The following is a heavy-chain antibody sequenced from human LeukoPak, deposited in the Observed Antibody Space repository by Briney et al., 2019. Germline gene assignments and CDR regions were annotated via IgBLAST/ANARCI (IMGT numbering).Heavy chain of an antibody. J-gene: IGHJ3*02. Sequence: GRSLRLSCAASGFTFDDYAMHWVRQAPGKGLEWVGRIKSKTDGGTIDYAAPVKGRFTISRDDSKNTLYLQMNSLKTEDTAVYYCTTEEFIAAADATGAFDIWGQGTMVTVSS. CDR3: TTEEFIAAADATGAFDI. V-gene: IGHV3-15*01. D-gene: IGHD6-13*01. CDR1: GFTFDDYA. CDR2: IKSKTDGGTI.